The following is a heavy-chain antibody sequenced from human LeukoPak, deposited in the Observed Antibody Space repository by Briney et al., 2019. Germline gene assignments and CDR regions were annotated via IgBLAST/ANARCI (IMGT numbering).Heavy chain of an antibody. J-gene: IGHJ5*02. D-gene: IGHD3-10*01. Sequence: NPSETLSLTCTVSGGSISSYYWSWIRQPPGKGLEWIGYIYYSGNTNYNPSLKSRVTISVDTSKNQFSLKLSSVTAADTAVYYCARALDYYGSGSYYKPWFDPWGQGTLVTVSS. V-gene: IGHV4-59*01. CDR1: GGSISSYY. CDR3: ARALDYYGSGSYYKPWFDP. CDR2: IYYSGNT.